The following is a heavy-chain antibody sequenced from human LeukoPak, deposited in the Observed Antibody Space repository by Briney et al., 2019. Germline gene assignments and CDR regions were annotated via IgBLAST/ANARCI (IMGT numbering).Heavy chain of an antibody. D-gene: IGHD5-18*01. CDR3: ARDGYSYGYSSLGY. Sequence: SETLSLTCTVSGGSISRYYWSWIRQPPGKGLEWIGSIYYSGSTYYNPSLKSRVTISVDAPKNQFSLKLSSVTAADTAVYYCARDGYSYGYSSLGYWGQGTLVTVSS. J-gene: IGHJ4*02. CDR1: GGSISRYY. CDR2: IYYSGST. V-gene: IGHV4-59*12.